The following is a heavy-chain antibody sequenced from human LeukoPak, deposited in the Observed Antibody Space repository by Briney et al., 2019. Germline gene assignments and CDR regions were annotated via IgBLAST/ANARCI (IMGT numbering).Heavy chain of an antibody. CDR3: ARSHYYDSSGYLFDY. J-gene: IGHJ4*02. D-gene: IGHD3-22*01. CDR2: IYHSGST. CDR1: GGSISSSNW. Sequence: PSGTLSLTCAVSGGSISSSNWWSWVRQPPGKGLEWIGEIYHSGSTNYNPSLKSRVTISVDKSKNQFSLKLSSVTAADTAVYYCARSHYYDSSGYLFDYWGQGTLVTVSS. V-gene: IGHV4-4*02.